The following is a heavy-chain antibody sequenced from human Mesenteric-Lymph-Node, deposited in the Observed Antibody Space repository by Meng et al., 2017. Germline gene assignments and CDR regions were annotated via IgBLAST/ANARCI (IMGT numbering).Heavy chain of an antibody. Sequence: QVTPEESGPGLGKPSEPLSLTCAVSGGSISSVYWWTWVRQSPGKGLEWIGEIYHSGSTNYNPSLKSRITISVDKSKNQFSLKLTSVTAADTAVYYCARGGYYSFDYWGQGTLVTVSS. CDR2: IYHSGST. CDR3: ARGGYYSFDY. V-gene: IGHV4-4*02. J-gene: IGHJ4*02. D-gene: IGHD5-18*01. CDR1: GGSISSVYW.